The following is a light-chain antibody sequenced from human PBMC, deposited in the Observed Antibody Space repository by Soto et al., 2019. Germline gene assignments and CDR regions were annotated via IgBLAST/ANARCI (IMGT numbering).Light chain of an antibody. Sequence: EIVLTQSPATLSLSPWDRATLSCRASYSVISNVAWYQQKPRQTPRLLIYGASTRATGVPPRFSGSRSGTEFTLTISSLQSEDFAVYYCQQYFNWPPYTFGQGTKVDIK. CDR3: QQYFNWPPYT. V-gene: IGKV3-15*01. CDR2: GAS. CDR1: YSVISN. J-gene: IGKJ2*01.